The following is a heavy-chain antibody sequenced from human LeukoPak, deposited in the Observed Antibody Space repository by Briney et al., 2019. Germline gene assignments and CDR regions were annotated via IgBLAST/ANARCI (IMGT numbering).Heavy chain of an antibody. Sequence: KPSQTLSLTCAVSGGSISSGGYSWSWIRQPPGKGLEWIGYIYHSGSTYYNPSLKSRVTISVDRSKNQFSLKLSSVTAADTAVYYCARSALPERRIRSSSWYYSDYWGQGTLVTVSS. CDR1: GGSISSGGYS. CDR3: ARSALPERRIRSSSWYYSDY. CDR2: IYHSGST. D-gene: IGHD6-13*01. J-gene: IGHJ4*02. V-gene: IGHV4-30-2*01.